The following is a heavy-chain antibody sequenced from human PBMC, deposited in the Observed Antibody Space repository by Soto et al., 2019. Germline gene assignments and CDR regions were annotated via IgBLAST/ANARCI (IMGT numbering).Heavy chain of an antibody. V-gene: IGHV3-30*18. J-gene: IGHJ3*02. CDR3: AKELVRIHVNPWI. D-gene: IGHD5-18*01. Sequence: QVQLVESGGGVVQPGRSLRLSCAASGFTFSSYGMHWVRQAPGKGLEWVAVISYDGSNKYYADSVKGRFTISRDNSKNTLYLQMNSLRAEDTAVYYCAKELVRIHVNPWIWGQGTMVTVSS. CDR1: GFTFSSYG. CDR2: ISYDGSNK.